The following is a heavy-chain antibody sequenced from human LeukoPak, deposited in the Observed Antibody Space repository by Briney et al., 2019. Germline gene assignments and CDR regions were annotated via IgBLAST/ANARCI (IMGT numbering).Heavy chain of an antibody. D-gene: IGHD3-22*01. CDR2: ISSSGSTI. CDR3: ARDSYYDSSGYYHFDY. V-gene: IGHV3-11*01. CDR1: GFTFSDYY. J-gene: IGHJ4*02. Sequence: GGSLRLSCAASGFTFSDYYMSWIRQAPGKGLEWVSYISSSGSTIYYADSVKGRFTISRDNAKNSLYLQMNSLRAEDTAVYYCARDSYYDSSGYYHFDYWGQGTLVTVSS.